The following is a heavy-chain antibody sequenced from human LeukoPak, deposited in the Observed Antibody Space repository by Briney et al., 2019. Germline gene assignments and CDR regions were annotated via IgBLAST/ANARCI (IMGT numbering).Heavy chain of an antibody. CDR1: GGTFISYA. CDR2: IIPIFGTA. J-gene: IGHJ4*02. V-gene: IGHV1-69*05. Sequence: ASVKVSCKASGGTFISYAISWVRQAPGQGLEWMGGIIPIFGTAYYAPKIQGTATITTDESTSIVYMELSNLRSEDTAVYYCARGGGRLRFLELGFWGQGTLVTVSS. D-gene: IGHD3-3*01. CDR3: ARGGGRLRFLELGF.